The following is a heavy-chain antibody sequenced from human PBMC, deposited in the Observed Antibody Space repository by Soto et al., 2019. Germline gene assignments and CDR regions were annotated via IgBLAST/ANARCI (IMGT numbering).Heavy chain of an antibody. CDR2: INAGNGNT. D-gene: IGHD3-10*01. CDR3: AREDGYGSGSYYTKLKNWFDP. CDR1: GYTFTSYA. J-gene: IGHJ5*02. V-gene: IGHV1-3*01. Sequence: ASVKVSCKASGYTFTSYAMHWVRQAPGQRLEWMGWINAGNGNTKYSQKFQGRVTITRDTSASTAYMELSSLRSEDTAVYYCAREDGYGSGSYYTKLKNWFDPWGQGTLVTVSS.